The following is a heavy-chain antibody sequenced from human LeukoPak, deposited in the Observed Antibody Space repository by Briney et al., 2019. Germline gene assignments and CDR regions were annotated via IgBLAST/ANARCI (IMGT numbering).Heavy chain of an antibody. V-gene: IGHV1-2*02. CDR1: GYTFTGYY. J-gene: IGHJ6*02. Sequence: ASVKVSCKASGYTFTGYYMHWVRQAPGQGLEWMGWINPNSSGTNYAQKFQGRVTMTRDTSISTAYMELSRLRSDDTAVYYCARDLYGGNSPYYYYYGMDVWGQGTTVTVSS. CDR2: INPNSSGT. CDR3: ARDLYGGNSPYYYYYGMDV. D-gene: IGHD4-23*01.